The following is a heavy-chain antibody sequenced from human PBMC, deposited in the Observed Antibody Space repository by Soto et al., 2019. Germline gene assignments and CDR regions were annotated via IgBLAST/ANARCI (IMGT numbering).Heavy chain of an antibody. CDR3: ARAGVYSSSSIYGMDV. Sequence: GGSLRLSCAAPGFTFSSYWMSWVRQAPGKGLEWVADIKQDGSEKYYVDSVKGRFTISRDNAKNSLYLQMNSLRAEDTAVYYCARAGVYSSSSIYGMDVWGQGTTVTVSS. CDR2: IKQDGSEK. D-gene: IGHD6-6*01. J-gene: IGHJ6*02. V-gene: IGHV3-7*01. CDR1: GFTFSSYW.